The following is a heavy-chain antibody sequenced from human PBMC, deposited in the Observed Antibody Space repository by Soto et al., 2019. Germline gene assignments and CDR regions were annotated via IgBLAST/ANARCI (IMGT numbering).Heavy chain of an antibody. J-gene: IGHJ6*02. CDR1: GFIFSNFA. Sequence: TGGSLRLSCAASGFIFSNFAMYWVRRAPGKGLEWVSVIYSGGSTYYADSVKGRFTISRDNSKNTLYLQMNSLRAEDTAVYYCARVGPNYYYGMDVWGQGTTVTVSS. CDR3: ARVGPNYYYGMDV. V-gene: IGHV3-66*01. CDR2: IYSGGST.